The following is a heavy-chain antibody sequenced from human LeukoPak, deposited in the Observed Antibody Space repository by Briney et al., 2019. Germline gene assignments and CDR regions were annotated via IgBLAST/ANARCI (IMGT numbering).Heavy chain of an antibody. CDR2: IYHSGST. Sequence: SQTLSLTCAVTGGSISSGGYSWSWIRQPPGKGLEWIGYIYHSGSTYYNPSLKSRVTISVDRSKNQFSLKLSSVTAADTAVYYCATTGSRISHFQHWGQGTLVTVSS. CDR3: ATTGSRISHFQH. CDR1: GGSISSGGYS. D-gene: IGHD1-14*01. V-gene: IGHV4-30-2*01. J-gene: IGHJ1*01.